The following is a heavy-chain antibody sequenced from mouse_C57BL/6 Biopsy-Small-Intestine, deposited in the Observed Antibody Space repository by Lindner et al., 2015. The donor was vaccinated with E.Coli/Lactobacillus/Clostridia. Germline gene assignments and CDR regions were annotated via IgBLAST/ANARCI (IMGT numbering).Heavy chain of an antibody. CDR2: INPNYGTT. Sequence: VQLQESGPELVKPGASVKISCKASGYSFTDYNMNWVKQSNGKSLEWIGVINPNYGTTSHNQKFKGKATLTVDQSSSTAYMQLNSLTSEDSAVYYCASWAYYSNYGGYAMDYWGQGTSVTVSS. CDR1: GYSFTDYN. CDR3: ASWAYYSNYGGYAMDY. V-gene: IGHV1-39*01. J-gene: IGHJ4*01. D-gene: IGHD2-5*01.